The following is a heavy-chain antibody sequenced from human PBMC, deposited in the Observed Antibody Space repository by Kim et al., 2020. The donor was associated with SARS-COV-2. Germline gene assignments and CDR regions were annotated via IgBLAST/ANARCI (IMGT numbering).Heavy chain of an antibody. D-gene: IGHD5-12*01. CDR1: GGSFSGYY. J-gene: IGHJ4*02. CDR3: ALIVATNSDY. V-gene: IGHV4-34*01. Sequence: SETLSLTCAVYGGSFSGYYWSWIRQPPGKGLEWIGEINHSGSTNYNPSLKSRVTISVDTSKNQFSLKLSSVTAADTAVYYCALIVATNSDYWGQGTLVTVSS. CDR2: INHSGST.